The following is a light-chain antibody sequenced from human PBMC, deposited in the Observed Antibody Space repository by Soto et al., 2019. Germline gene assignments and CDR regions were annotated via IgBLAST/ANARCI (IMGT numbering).Light chain of an antibody. CDR2: EVS. Sequence: QSVLTQPASISGSPGQSLTIACTGTSSAVADYNYVSWYQPYPGKAPKRMIYEVSNRPSGVSNRFSSSKPGNTAYLTISGLQAEDETAYYCSANTSTSTPFVCGSGTKGTV. CDR3: SANTSTSTPFV. J-gene: IGLJ1*01. V-gene: IGLV2-14*01. CDR1: SSAVADYNY.